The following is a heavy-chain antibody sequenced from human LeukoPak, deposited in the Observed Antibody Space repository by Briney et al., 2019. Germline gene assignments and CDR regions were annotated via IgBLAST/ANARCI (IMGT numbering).Heavy chain of an antibody. V-gene: IGHV3-23*01. J-gene: IGHJ5*02. CDR1: GFTFSSYA. Sequence: GGSLRLSCSASGFTFSSYAMSWVRQAPGKGLEWVSAISGSGGSTYYADSVKGRFTISRDNSKNTLYLQMNSLRAEDTAVYYCAKDSSSWYRGWFDPWGQGTLVTVSS. D-gene: IGHD6-13*01. CDR3: AKDSSSWYRGWFDP. CDR2: ISGSGGST.